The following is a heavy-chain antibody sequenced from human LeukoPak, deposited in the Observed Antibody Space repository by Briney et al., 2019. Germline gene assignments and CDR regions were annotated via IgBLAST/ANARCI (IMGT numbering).Heavy chain of an antibody. D-gene: IGHD2-15*01. CDR3: AKAPVTTCRGAFCYPFDY. V-gene: IGHV3-23*01. CDR1: GFTFSSSA. J-gene: IGHJ4*02. Sequence: PGGSLRLSCAASGFTFSSSAMSWVRQAPGKGLEWVSSISGSGSGGNTYHADSVKGRITISRDSSKNTLFLQVNRLRPEDAAVYYCAKAPVTTCRGAFCYPFDYWGLGTLVTVSS. CDR2: ISGSGSGGNT.